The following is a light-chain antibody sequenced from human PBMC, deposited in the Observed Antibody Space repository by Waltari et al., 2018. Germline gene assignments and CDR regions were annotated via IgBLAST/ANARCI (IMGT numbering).Light chain of an antibody. J-gene: IGLJ3*02. CDR1: SSDVGSYNL. V-gene: IGLV2-23*01. CDR3: CSYAARSTWV. CDR2: EGS. Sequence: QSALTQPASVSGSPGQSITIPCTGTSSDVGSYNLVSWYQHHPGKAPKLMIYEGSKRPSGVSNRFSGSKSGNTASLTISGLQAEDEADYYCCSYAARSTWVFGGGTKLTVL.